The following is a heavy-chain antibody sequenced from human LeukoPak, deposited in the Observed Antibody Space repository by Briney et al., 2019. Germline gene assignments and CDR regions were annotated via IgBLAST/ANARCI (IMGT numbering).Heavy chain of an antibody. Sequence: GRSLRLSCAASGFTFSSYGMHWVRQAPGKGLEWVAVISYDGSNKYYADSVKGRFTISRDNSKNTLYLQMNSLRAEDTAVDYCAKVRATYYYGSGSYGYWGQGTLVTVSS. CDR1: GFTFSSYG. D-gene: IGHD3-10*01. CDR3: AKVRATYYYGSGSYGY. J-gene: IGHJ4*02. CDR2: ISYDGSNK. V-gene: IGHV3-30*18.